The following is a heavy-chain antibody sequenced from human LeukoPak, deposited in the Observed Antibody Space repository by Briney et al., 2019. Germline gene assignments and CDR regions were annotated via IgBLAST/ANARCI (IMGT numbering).Heavy chain of an antibody. Sequence: GGSLRLSCAAPGFPFSSYSMNWVRQAPGKGLEWVSYISASGSNIYYLDSVKGRFTVSRDNAMNSLFLQMDRPRAEDTAVYYCVRVKGTYFDFWGQGTLVTVSS. V-gene: IGHV3-48*01. D-gene: IGHD1-1*01. CDR3: VRVKGTYFDF. CDR1: GFPFSSYS. CDR2: ISASGSNI. J-gene: IGHJ4*02.